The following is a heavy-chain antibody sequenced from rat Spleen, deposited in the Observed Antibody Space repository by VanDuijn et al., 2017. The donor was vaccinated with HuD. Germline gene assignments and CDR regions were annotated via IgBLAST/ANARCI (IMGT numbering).Heavy chain of an antibody. CDR2: MSTGGGNS. Sequence: EVQLVESGGGLVQPGGSLKLSCAASGFTFSNYYMAWVRQAPTKGLEWVASMSTGGGNSYYRDSVKDRFTISRNNADSTLYLRMDSLKSEDTAMYYCTGSNPNWFAYWGQGTLVTVSS. V-gene: IGHV5-25*01. D-gene: IGHD3-4*01. J-gene: IGHJ3*01. CDR3: TGSNPNWFAY. CDR1: GFTFSNYY.